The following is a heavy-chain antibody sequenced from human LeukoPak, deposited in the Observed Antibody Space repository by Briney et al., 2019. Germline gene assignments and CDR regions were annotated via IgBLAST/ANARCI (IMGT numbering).Heavy chain of an antibody. Sequence: GGSLRLSCAASGFNFRDFAMMWVRQAPGKGLEYVSGISTNGGSTHYATSVNGRFTISRDNSKNTLYLQLGSLRAEDMAVYYCAREKVLAADYYYYMDVWGKGTTVTVSS. D-gene: IGHD2-2*01. CDR2: ISTNGGST. CDR3: AREKVLAADYYYYMDV. V-gene: IGHV3-64*01. J-gene: IGHJ6*03. CDR1: GFNFRDFA.